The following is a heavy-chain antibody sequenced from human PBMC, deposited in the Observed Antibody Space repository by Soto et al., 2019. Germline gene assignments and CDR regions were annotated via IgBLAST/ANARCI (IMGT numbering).Heavy chain of an antibody. Sequence: QVQLVQSGAEVKKPGASVKVSCKASGYTFTSYDINWVRQATGQGLEWMGWMNPNSGNTGYEPKFQGRVTMTRTTTISTAYTVLSSLRTQDTAVYYWASKQGYWGMDVWGQGTTDTVSS. CDR2: MNPNSGNT. CDR3: ASKQGYWGMDV. CDR1: GYTFTSYD. D-gene: IGHD2-8*02. V-gene: IGHV1-8*01. J-gene: IGHJ6*02.